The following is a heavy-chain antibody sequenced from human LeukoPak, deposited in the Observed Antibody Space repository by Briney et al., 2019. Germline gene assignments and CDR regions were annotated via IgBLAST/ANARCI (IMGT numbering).Heavy chain of an antibody. J-gene: IGHJ4*02. D-gene: IGHD1-26*01. V-gene: IGHV4-61*08. Sequence: SETLSLTCTVSGASVGSAGYYWSWIRQPPGGGLERIGYIYYISNTNYNPSLKSRVTMSVDPSKNQFSLKLNSVTAADTAVYYCARTQSQSGSYRYYFGYWGQGTLVSVSS. CDR2: IYYISNT. CDR1: GASVGSAGYY. CDR3: ARTQSQSGSYRYYFGY.